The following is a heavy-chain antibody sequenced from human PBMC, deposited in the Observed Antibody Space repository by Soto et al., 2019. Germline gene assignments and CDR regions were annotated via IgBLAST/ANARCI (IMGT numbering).Heavy chain of an antibody. J-gene: IGHJ4*02. CDR2: IYYSGST. D-gene: IGHD3-10*01. CDR3: ARHRGSGSYLSLDY. CDR1: CGSIISSSYY. Sequence: SETLSLTCTFSCGSIISSSYYWGWIRQPPGKGLEWIGSIYYSGSTYYNPSLKSRVTISVDTSKNQFSLKLSSVTAADTAVYYCARHRGSGSYLSLDYWGQGTLVTVSS. V-gene: IGHV4-39*01.